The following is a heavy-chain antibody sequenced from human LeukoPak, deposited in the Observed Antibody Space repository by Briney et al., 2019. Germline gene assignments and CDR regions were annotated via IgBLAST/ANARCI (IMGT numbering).Heavy chain of an antibody. CDR3: ARVVWNYDILTGYYSYYYYGMDV. J-gene: IGHJ6*02. CDR2: IYYSGST. V-gene: IGHV4-39*07. D-gene: IGHD3-9*01. CDR1: GGSISSSSYY. Sequence: PSETLSLTCTVSGGSISSSSYYWGWIRQPPGKGLEWIGSIYYSGSTNYNPSLKSRVTISVDTSKNQFSLKLSSVTAADTAVYYCARVVWNYDILTGYYSYYYYGMDVWGQGTTVTVSS.